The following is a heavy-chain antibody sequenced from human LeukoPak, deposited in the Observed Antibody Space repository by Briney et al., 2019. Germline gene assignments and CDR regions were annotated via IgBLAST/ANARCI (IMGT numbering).Heavy chain of an antibody. CDR2: IYYSGST. Sequence: SETLSLTCTVSGGSISSYYWSWIRQPPGKGLEWIGYIYYSGSTNYNPSLKSRVTISVDTSKNQFSLKLSSVTAADTAVYYCASSTPAYDAFDIWGQGTMVTVSS. CDR3: ASSTPAYDAFDI. D-gene: IGHD2-2*01. V-gene: IGHV4-59*08. J-gene: IGHJ3*02. CDR1: GGSISSYY.